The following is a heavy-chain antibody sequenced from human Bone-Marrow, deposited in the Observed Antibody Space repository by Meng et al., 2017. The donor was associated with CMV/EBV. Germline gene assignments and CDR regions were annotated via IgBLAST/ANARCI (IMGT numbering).Heavy chain of an antibody. CDR3: AHAYDDFWSGYYLGAFDI. Sequence: SGPTLVKPTQTLTLTCTFSGFSLNTSGVSVGWIRQPPGKALEWLALIDWNDDKRYSPSLNSRLTVTKDTSTNQVVLTLTNTEAVDTATYFCAHAYDDFWSGYYLGAFDIWGQGTLVTVSS. D-gene: IGHD3-3*01. CDR1: GFSLNTSGVS. V-gene: IGHV2-5*01. J-gene: IGHJ3*02. CDR2: IDWNDDK.